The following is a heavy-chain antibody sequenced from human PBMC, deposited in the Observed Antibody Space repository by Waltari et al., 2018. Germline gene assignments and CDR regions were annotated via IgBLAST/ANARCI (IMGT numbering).Heavy chain of an antibody. J-gene: IGHJ4*02. V-gene: IGHV3-7*01. CDR1: EFNFSSCW. CDR2: IRQDGSEK. Sequence: EVQVVESGGGWVQPGGSLRLSCDVSEFNFSSCWLRWVRQTPGKGLEWVANIRQDGSEKYYVDSVKGRFTVSRDNARNSLYLQMNSLRAEDTAVYYCATGRGLPYWGQGTLVTVSS. CDR3: ATGRGLPY.